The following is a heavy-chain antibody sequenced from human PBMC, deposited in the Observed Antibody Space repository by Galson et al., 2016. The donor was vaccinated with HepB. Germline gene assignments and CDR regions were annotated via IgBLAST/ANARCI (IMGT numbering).Heavy chain of an antibody. Sequence: SLRLSCAASGFTFNNYALSWVRQAPGKGLEWVSSISGSYGNTYYAGSVKGRFTISRDNSGNTLHLQMDSLRAEDSALYFCAKDRRVTTIQPYWYFDLWGRGTLVTVSS. CDR2: ISGSYGNT. CDR3: AKDRRVTTIQPYWYFDL. D-gene: IGHD2-21*02. J-gene: IGHJ2*01. V-gene: IGHV3-23*01. CDR1: GFTFNNYA.